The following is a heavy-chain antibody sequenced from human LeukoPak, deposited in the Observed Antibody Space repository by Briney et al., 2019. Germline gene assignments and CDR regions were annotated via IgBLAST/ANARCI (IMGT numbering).Heavy chain of an antibody. CDR1: GFAFSDFS. V-gene: IGHV3-48*04. J-gene: IGHJ4*02. Sequence: GGSLRLSCAASGFAFSDFSMNWVRQAPGKGLEWLSYISGGGTVIYYADSVKGRFTISRDNAKNSLYLQMSSLGAEDTAIYYCSRDRGGGDIYFDYWGQGTLVTVSS. CDR2: ISGGGTVI. CDR3: SRDRGGGDIYFDY. D-gene: IGHD2-21*02.